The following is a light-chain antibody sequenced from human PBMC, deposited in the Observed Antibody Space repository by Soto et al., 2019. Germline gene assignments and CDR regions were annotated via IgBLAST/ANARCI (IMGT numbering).Light chain of an antibody. CDR1: QSVSSY. CDR3: QQRSNWPPLT. J-gene: IGKJ4*01. Sequence: EIVLTQSPATLSLSPGERATLSCRARQSVSSYLAWYQQKTGQAPRLLIYDASNRATGIPARFSGSGSGTDFTLTISSLEPEDFAVYYCQQRSNWPPLTFGGGTKVEIK. V-gene: IGKV3-11*01. CDR2: DAS.